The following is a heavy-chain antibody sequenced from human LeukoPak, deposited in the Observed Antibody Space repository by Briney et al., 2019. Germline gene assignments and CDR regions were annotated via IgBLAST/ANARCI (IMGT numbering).Heavy chain of an antibody. J-gene: IGHJ4*02. CDR2: ISSSDSTI. V-gene: IGHV3-48*03. CDR3: ARVLEMATIFDSY. Sequence: GGSLRLSCAASGFTFSSYEMNWVRQAPGKGLEWVSYISSSDSTIYYADSVKGRFTISRDNAKNSLYLQMNSLRAGDTAVYYCARVLEMATIFDSYWGQGTLVTVSS. D-gene: IGHD5-24*01. CDR1: GFTFSSYE.